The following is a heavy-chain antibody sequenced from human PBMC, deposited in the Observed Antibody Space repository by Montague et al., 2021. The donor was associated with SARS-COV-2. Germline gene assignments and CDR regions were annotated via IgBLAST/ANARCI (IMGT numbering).Heavy chain of an antibody. CDR1: GGSIRSTGYY. CDR2: IYYSRST. J-gene: IGHJ6*02. V-gene: IGHV4-39*07. D-gene: IGHD1-20*01. CDR3: ARDQGYNWNYYYYYGMDV. Sequence: SETLSLTCTRSGGSIRSTGYYWSWIRQPQGRGLEGIGSIYYSRSTYYNPSLKSRVTISVDTSKNQFSLKLSSVTAADTAVYYCARDQGYNWNYYYYYGMDVWGQGTTVTVSS.